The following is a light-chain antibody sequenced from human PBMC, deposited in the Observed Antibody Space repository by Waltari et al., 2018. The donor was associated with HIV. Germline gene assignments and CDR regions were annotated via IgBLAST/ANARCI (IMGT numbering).Light chain of an antibody. CDR1: QTISIY. CDR2: ATS. Sequence: DIQMTQSPSSLSASVGDTVTLSCRPSQTISIYLSWYQQIPGKAPKLLIYATSTLQTGVPSMFSGGGSGTDFTLTISILQSEDFALYYCQQSYTSPYTFGQGTKVEIE. V-gene: IGKV1-39*01. CDR3: QQSYTSPYT. J-gene: IGKJ2*01.